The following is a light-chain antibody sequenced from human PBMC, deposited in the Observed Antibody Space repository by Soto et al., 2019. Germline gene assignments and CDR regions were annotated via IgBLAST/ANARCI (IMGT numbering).Light chain of an antibody. CDR1: SSNIGSNA. Sequence: QSVLTQPPSASGTPGQRVTISCSGSSSNIGSNAVNWYQQLPGTAPKVVIYNNEQRPSGVPDRLSGSKSGTSASLAISGLQSEDEADYYCAAWDDSLHGPVFGGGTKLTVL. CDR3: AAWDDSLHGPV. J-gene: IGLJ3*02. CDR2: NNE. V-gene: IGLV1-44*01.